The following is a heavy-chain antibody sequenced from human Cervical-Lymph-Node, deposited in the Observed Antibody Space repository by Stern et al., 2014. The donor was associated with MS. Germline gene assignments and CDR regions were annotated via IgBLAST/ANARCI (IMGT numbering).Heavy chain of an antibody. V-gene: IGHV3-30-3*01. CDR1: GFTFSSYA. CDR3: ARANYDFWSGYPDFHYYGMDV. Sequence: VQLVESGGGVVPPGRSLRLSCAASGFTFSSYAMHWVRQAPGKGLEWVAVISYGGSTKYYADSVKGRFTISRDNSKNTLYLQMNSLRAEDTAVYYCARANYDFWSGYPDFHYYGMDVWGQGTTVTVSS. CDR2: ISYGGSTK. D-gene: IGHD3-3*01. J-gene: IGHJ6*02.